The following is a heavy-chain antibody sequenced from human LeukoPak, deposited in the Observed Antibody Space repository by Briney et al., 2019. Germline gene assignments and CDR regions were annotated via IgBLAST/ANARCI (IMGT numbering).Heavy chain of an antibody. CDR2: ISYDGTNT. V-gene: IGHV3-30*18. Sequence: GGSLMLSFAASGFMFSTSGMHWVRQAPGKGLEWVAVISYDGTNTYYGDSVKGRFTISRDNSKNTLYLQMNSLRGEDTAVYYCAKGLAGYGMDVWGQGTTVTVSS. J-gene: IGHJ6*02. D-gene: IGHD3-10*01. CDR1: GFMFSTSG. CDR3: AKGLAGYGMDV.